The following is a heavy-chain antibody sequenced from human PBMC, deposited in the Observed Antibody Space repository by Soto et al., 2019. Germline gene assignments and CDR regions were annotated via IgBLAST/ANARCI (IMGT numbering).Heavy chain of an antibody. Sequence: QVQLVESGGGVVQPGRSLGLSCAASGFTFSSYGMHWVRQAPGKGLEWVAVISYDGSNKYYADSVKGRFTISRDNSKNTLYLHMNSLRAEDTAVYYCAKAVLFGVVIRYWGQGTLVTVSS. CDR1: GFTFSSYG. CDR2: ISYDGSNK. J-gene: IGHJ4*02. CDR3: AKAVLFGVVIRY. V-gene: IGHV3-30*18. D-gene: IGHD3-3*01.